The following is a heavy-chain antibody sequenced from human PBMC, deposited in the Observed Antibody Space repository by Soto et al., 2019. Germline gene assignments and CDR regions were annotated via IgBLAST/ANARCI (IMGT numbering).Heavy chain of an antibody. CDR1: GGTFSSYS. V-gene: IGHV1-69*06. CDR3: ARDDGEMATTFDY. J-gene: IGHJ4*02. CDR2: IIPIFGTA. Sequence: ASVNVSCKSSGGTFSSYSISWVRQAPGQGLEWMGGIIPIFGTANYAQKFQGRVTITADKSTSTAYMELSSLRSEDTAVYYCARDDGEMATTFDYWGQGTLVTVS. D-gene: IGHD5-12*01.